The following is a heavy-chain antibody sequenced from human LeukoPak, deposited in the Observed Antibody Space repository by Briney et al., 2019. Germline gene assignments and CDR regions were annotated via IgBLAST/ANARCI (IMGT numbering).Heavy chain of an antibody. CDR2: MNPNSGNT. D-gene: IGHD3-22*01. V-gene: IGHV1-8*01. Sequence: ASVKVSCKASGYTFTSYDINWVRQATGQGLEWMGWMNPNSGNTGYAQKFQGRVTMTRNTSISTAYMELSSLRSEDTAVYYCARSCDSSGSDAFDIWGQGTMVTVSS. J-gene: IGHJ3*02. CDR1: GYTFTSYD. CDR3: ARSCDSSGSDAFDI.